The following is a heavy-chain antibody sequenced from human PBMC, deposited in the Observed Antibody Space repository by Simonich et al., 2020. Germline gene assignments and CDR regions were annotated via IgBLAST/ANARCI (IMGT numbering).Heavy chain of an antibody. V-gene: IGHV1-2*02. CDR2: INPNRGGT. CDR1: GYTFTGYY. CDR3: ARSSDLLNWNDGPYY. D-gene: IGHD1-1*01. J-gene: IGHJ4*02. Sequence: QVQLVQSGAEVKKPGASVKVSCKASGYTFTGYYMHWVRQSPGQGLEWMGWINPNRGGTNDAQKFQGRVTMTRETSISTAYMGLSRLRSDDTAVYYCARSSDLLNWNDGPYYWGQGTLVTVSS.